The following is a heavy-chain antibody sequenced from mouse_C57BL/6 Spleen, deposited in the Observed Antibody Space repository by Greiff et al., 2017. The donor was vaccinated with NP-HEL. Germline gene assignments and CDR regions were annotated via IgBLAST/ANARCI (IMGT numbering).Heavy chain of an antibody. CDR2: ISSGSSTT. Sequence: EVLLVESGGGLVKPGGSLKLSCAASGFTFSDYGMHWVRQAPGKGLEWVAYISSGSSTTYYADTVKGRCTISRDNAKNTVFLQMTSLRSEDTAMYYCARRVNWDGDWYFDVWGTGTTVTVSS. J-gene: IGHJ1*03. D-gene: IGHD4-1*01. CDR3: ARRVNWDGDWYFDV. V-gene: IGHV5-17*01. CDR1: GFTFSDYG.